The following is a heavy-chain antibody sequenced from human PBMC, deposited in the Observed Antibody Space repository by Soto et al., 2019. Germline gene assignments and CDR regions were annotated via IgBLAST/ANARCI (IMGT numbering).Heavy chain of an antibody. CDR2: ISSSSSYI. CDR3: ARDRTAGTPYFDI. J-gene: IGHJ3*02. CDR1: GFTFSNYA. V-gene: IGHV3-21*01. D-gene: IGHD6-13*01. Sequence: GGSLRLSCAVSGFTFSNYAMSWVRQAPGKGLEWVSSISSSSSYIYYADSVKGRFTISRDNAKNSLYLQMNSLRAEDTAVYYCARDRTAGTPYFDIWGQGTMVTVSS.